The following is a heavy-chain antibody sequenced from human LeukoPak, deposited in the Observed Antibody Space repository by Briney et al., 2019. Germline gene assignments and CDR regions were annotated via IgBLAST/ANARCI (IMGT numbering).Heavy chain of an antibody. CDR3: ARDDRGYSGYHFDH. CDR2: QEGNDK. J-gene: IGHJ4*02. V-gene: IGHV3-30-3*01. Sequence: QSGGSLTLFCAASGFTFSSYTFHWARQAPGRGLEWVVVQEGNDKYYTDSVKGRFTLSRDNSKNTLYLQMNSLRAEHTAVYYCARDDRGYSGYHFDHWGQGNLVTVSS. CDR1: GFTFSSYT. D-gene: IGHD5-12*01.